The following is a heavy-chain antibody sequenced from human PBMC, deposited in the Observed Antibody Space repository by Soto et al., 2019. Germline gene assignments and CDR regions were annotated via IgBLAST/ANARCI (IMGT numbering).Heavy chain of an antibody. V-gene: IGHV4-39*01. CDR3: ARQSATTPPSNLLE. J-gene: IGHJ4*02. Sequence: SETLSLTCSVSGGSISSSSYFWGWIRQPPGKGLEWIGSIYYSGSTYYNPSLKSRVTISVDTSKNQFSLKLSSVTAADTAVYYCARQSATTPPSNLLEWGQGTLVTVSS. D-gene: IGHD4-17*01. CDR1: GGSISSSSYF. CDR2: IYYSGST.